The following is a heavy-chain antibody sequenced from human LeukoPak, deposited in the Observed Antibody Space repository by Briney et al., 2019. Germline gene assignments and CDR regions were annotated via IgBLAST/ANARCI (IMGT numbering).Heavy chain of an antibody. J-gene: IGHJ4*02. Sequence: GGSLRLSCAASGFSFSRYYMSWVRQTPGKGLEWLANINEDGSGTYYVDSVKGRFTISRDNAKNSLFLQMSSLRAEDTAVYYCTRDENSAVSTFRFDHWGQGTLVTVSS. CDR2: INEDGSGT. CDR3: TRDENSAVSTFRFDH. V-gene: IGHV3-7*01. CDR1: GFSFSRYY. D-gene: IGHD5/OR15-5a*01.